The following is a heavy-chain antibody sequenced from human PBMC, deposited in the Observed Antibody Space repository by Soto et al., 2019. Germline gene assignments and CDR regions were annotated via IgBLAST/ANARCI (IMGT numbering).Heavy chain of an antibody. CDR2: IKEDGSEK. J-gene: IGHJ4*02. D-gene: IGHD2-15*01. Sequence: LRLSCAASGFTFSNYWMTWVRQSPGKGLEWVANIKEDGSEKHYVDSVKGRFTISRDNAKNSLYLQMNSLRVEDTAVYFCSRDVVVGAKALNYWGQGALVTVSS. CDR3: SRDVVVGAKALNY. V-gene: IGHV3-7*01. CDR1: GFTFSNYW.